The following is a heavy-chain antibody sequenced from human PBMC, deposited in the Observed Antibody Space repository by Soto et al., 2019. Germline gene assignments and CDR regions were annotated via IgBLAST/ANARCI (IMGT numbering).Heavy chain of an antibody. Sequence: GGSLRLSCAASGFTFSSYAMSWVRQAPGKGLEWVSAISGSGGSTYYADSVKGRFTISRDNSKNTLYLQMNSLRAEDTAVYYCANTVYDFWSGYSGASDYWGQGTLVTVSS. CDR3: ANTVYDFWSGYSGASDY. CDR1: GFTFSSYA. V-gene: IGHV3-23*01. CDR2: ISGSGGST. J-gene: IGHJ4*02. D-gene: IGHD3-3*01.